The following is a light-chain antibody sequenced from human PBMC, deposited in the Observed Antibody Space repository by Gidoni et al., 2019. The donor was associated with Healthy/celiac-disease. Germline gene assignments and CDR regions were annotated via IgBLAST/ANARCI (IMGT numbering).Light chain of an antibody. Sequence: DIQMTPSPSTLSASVGDRVTITCRASQSISNWMAWYQQKPGKAPKLLIFDASSLESGVPSRFSGSGSGTEFTLTISSLQPDDFATYYCQQYNSYRWTFGQGTKVEIK. CDR3: QQYNSYRWT. V-gene: IGKV1-5*01. CDR1: QSISNW. CDR2: DAS. J-gene: IGKJ1*01.